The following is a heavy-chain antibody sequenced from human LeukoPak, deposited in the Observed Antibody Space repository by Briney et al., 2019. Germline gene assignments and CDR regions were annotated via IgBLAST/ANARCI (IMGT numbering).Heavy chain of an antibody. Sequence: SETLSLTCAVYGGPFSGYYWSWIRQPPGKGLEWIGEINHSRSTNYSPPLKRRVTISVDTSNNQFSLKLSSVTAADTAVYYCARRDYCTSTTCYESYNWFDPWGQGTLVTVSS. D-gene: IGHD2-2*01. J-gene: IGHJ5*02. CDR2: INHSRST. CDR1: GGPFSGYY. V-gene: IGHV4-34*01. CDR3: ARRDYCTSTTCYESYNWFDP.